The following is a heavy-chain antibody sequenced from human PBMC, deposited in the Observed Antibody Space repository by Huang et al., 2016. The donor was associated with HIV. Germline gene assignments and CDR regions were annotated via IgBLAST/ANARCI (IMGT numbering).Heavy chain of an antibody. CDR3: VKERGSSRARSSFDF. CDR2: IGDKGNKD. V-gene: IGHV3-30*02. D-gene: IGHD6-13*01. Sequence: QVRLVESGGGVVQPGASLTLSCSVSGFPFRAYGMDWVRQVPGKGLWWMLFIGDKGNKDYLKGTVKGRFTISRDKSNITLYLRMNSLRPEDTAVYYCVKERGSSRARSSFDFWGQGTSVIVSS. J-gene: IGHJ3*01. CDR1: GFPFRAYG.